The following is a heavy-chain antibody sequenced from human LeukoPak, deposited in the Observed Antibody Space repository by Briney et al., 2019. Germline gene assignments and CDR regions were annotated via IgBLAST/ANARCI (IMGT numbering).Heavy chain of an antibody. Sequence: GGSLRLSCAASGFTFSDYYMAWIRQAPGKGLEWVSYISTTGGTIYYPDSMKGRFTISRDNAKNSLFLQLNSLRVEDTAVYYCARDRGIFGVAMDQWGQGTLVTVSS. J-gene: IGHJ4*02. V-gene: IGHV3-11*04. CDR3: ARDRGIFGVAMDQ. D-gene: IGHD3-3*01. CDR1: GFTFSDYY. CDR2: ISTTGGTI.